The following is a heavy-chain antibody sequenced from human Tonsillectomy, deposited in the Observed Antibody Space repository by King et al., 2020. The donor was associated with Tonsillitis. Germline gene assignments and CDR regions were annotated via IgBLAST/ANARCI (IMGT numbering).Heavy chain of an antibody. CDR2: ISSSGSTI. CDR3: ARDVYYDFSYYYYGMDV. Sequence: VQLVESGGGLVKPGGSLRLSCAASGFTFSDYYMSWIRQAPGKGLEWVSYISSSGSTIYYADSVKGRFTISRDNTKNSLYLQMNSLRAEDTAVYYCARDVYYDFSYYYYGMDVWGQGTTVTVSS. J-gene: IGHJ6*02. CDR1: GFTFSDYY. V-gene: IGHV3-11*01. D-gene: IGHD3-3*01.